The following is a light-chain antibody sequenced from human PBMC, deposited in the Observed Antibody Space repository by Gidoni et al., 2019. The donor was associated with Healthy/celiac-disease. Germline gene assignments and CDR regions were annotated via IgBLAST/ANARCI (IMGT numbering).Light chain of an antibody. J-gene: IGKJ1*01. CDR1: PSVSRN. CDR2: VAS. Sequence: EMVRTQSPATLSVSPGERATLSGRASPSVSRNLAWYQQKPGQAPRLLIYVASTRATGIPARFSGSGSGTEFTLTISSLQSEDFAVYYCQQYNTWPWTFGQGTKVEIK. CDR3: QQYNTWPWT. V-gene: IGKV3-15*01.